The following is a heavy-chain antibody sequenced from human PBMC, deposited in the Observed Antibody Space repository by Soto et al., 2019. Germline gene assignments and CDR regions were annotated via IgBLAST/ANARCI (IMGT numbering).Heavy chain of an antibody. D-gene: IGHD6-25*01. J-gene: IGHJ4*01. Sequence: SQKLSLTCSVSGGSISRCYWSWIRLSLEKGLERIGYISYSGGTNYNPSLRGRVTISLDTSKNQFSLKLNSLTAEDTAMYYCTSEKRLDHCYWR. CDR2: ISYSGGT. CDR3: TSEKRLDHCY. V-gene: IGHV4-59*01. CDR1: GGSISRCY.